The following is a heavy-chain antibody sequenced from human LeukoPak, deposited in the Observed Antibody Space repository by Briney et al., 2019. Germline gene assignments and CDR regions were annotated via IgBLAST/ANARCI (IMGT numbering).Heavy chain of an antibody. D-gene: IGHD3-22*01. CDR1: GSTFSSYG. V-gene: IGHV3-30*02. J-gene: IGHJ4*02. CDR2: IRYDGSNK. Sequence: GGSLRLSCAASGSTFSSYGMHWVRQAPGKGLEWVAFIRYDGSNKYYADSVKGRFTISRDNSKNTLYLQMNSLRAEDTAVYYCAKGEGYYYDSSGYYRSDYWGQGTLVTVSS. CDR3: AKGEGYYYDSSGYYRSDY.